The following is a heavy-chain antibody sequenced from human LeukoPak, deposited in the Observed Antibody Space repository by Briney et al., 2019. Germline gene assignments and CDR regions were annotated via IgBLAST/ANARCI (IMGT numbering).Heavy chain of an antibody. CDR3: ASHPCSSTSCYTGYYYMDV. D-gene: IGHD2-2*02. V-gene: IGHV1-69*05. CDR2: IIPIFGTA. CDR1: GGTFSSYA. Sequence: SVKVSCKASGGTFSSYAISWVRQAPGQGLEWMGGIIPIFGTANYVQKFQGRVTITTDESTSTAYMELSSLRSEDTAVYYCASHPCSSTSCYTGYYYMDVWGKGTTVTVSS. J-gene: IGHJ6*03.